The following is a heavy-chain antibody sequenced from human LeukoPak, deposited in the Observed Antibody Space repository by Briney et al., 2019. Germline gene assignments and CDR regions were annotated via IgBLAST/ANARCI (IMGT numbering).Heavy chain of an antibody. CDR2: INHSGST. V-gene: IGHV4-34*01. J-gene: IGHJ5*02. Sequence: SETLSLTCAVYGGSFSGYYWSWIRQPPGKRLEWIGEINHSGSTNYNPSLKSRVTISVDTSKNQFSLKLSSVTAADTAVYYCARGRSRRRNDSSTDYSPWGQGTLVTVSS. D-gene: IGHD3-22*01. CDR3: ARGRSRRRNDSSTDYSP. CDR1: GGSFSGYY.